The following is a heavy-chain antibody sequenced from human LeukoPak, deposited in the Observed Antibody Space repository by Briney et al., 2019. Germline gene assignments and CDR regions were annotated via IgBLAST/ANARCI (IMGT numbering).Heavy chain of an antibody. CDR1: GFTLSSHW. CDR2: INQDGSAK. D-gene: IGHD1-26*01. Sequence: GGSLRLSCAASGFTLSSHWMTWVRQAPGKGLEWVANINQDGSAKYYVDSVKGRFTISRDNAKNSMYLQMNSLRAEDTAVYYCARWEIRGTAHQLDYWGQGALVTVSS. CDR3: ARWEIRGTAHQLDY. V-gene: IGHV3-7*01. J-gene: IGHJ4*02.